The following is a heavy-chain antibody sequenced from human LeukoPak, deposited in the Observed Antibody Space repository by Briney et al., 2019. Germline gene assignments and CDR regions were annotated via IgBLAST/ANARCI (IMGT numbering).Heavy chain of an antibody. CDR2: INPTSGGT. J-gene: IGHJ4*02. D-gene: IGHD2-15*01. CDR3: VVVAAKFGY. CDR1: GYTFTGYY. V-gene: IGHV1-2*02. Sequence: ASVNVSSKPSGYTFTGYYMHGVRQTPGQGVEWMGWINPTSGGTNYAQKFQGRVTMTRDTSISTAYMELSRLRSDDTAVYYCVVVAAKFGYWGQGTLVTVSS.